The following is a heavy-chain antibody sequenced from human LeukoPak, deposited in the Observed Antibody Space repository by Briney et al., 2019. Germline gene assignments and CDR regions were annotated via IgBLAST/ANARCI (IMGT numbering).Heavy chain of an antibody. V-gene: IGHV3-9*01. J-gene: IGHJ4*02. CDR3: AKGSGGFWSGTVSDYFDY. Sequence: SLRLSCAASGFTFDDYAMHWVRQAPGKGLEWVSGISWNSGSIGYADSVKGRFTISRDNAKNSLYLQMNSLRAEDTALYYCAKGSGGFWSGTVSDYFDYWGQGTLVTVSS. CDR2: ISWNSGSI. D-gene: IGHD3-3*01. CDR1: GFTFDDYA.